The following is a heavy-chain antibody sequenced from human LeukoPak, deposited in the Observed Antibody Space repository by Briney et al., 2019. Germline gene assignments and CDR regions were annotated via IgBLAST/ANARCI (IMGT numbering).Heavy chain of an antibody. J-gene: IGHJ4*02. CDR1: GFIFSSYG. CDR3: ARTFYSSGTGVPIYY. Sequence: GGSLRLSCAASGFIFSSYGMHWVRQAPGKGLEWVAVIWYDGSNKYYADSVKGRFTISRDNSKNTLYLQMNSLRAEDTAVYYCARTFYSSGTGVPIYYWGQGTLVTVSS. D-gene: IGHD6-19*01. V-gene: IGHV3-33*01. CDR2: IWYDGSNK.